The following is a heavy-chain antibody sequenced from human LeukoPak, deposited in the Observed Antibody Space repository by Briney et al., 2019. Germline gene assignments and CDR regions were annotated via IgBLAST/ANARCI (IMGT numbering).Heavy chain of an antibody. CDR1: GFNFNIYA. CDR3: TRSGYRHPYHFES. J-gene: IGHJ4*02. D-gene: IGHD3-22*01. V-gene: IGHV3-23*01. Sequence: PGGSLRLSCEASGFNFNIYAMGWVRQAPGKGLQWVSVIGSSGADKHYADTVRGRFDISRDDSKNTLFLQMNSLRADDTAIYYCTRSGYRHPYHFESWGQGTLVIVSS. CDR2: IGSSGADK.